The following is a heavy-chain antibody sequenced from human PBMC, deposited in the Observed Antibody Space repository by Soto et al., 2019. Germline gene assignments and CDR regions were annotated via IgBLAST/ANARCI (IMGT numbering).Heavy chain of an antibody. CDR1: GFTFSSYA. D-gene: IGHD2-2*01. V-gene: IGHV3-23*01. Sequence: GGSLRLSCAASGFTFSSYAMSWVRQAPGKGLEWVSAISGSGGSTYYADSVKGRFTISRDNSKNTLNLQMNSLRAEDTAVYYCAKLPAANVNYYYYMDVWGKRTTVTVSS. CDR3: AKLPAANVNYYYYMDV. J-gene: IGHJ6*03. CDR2: ISGSGGST.